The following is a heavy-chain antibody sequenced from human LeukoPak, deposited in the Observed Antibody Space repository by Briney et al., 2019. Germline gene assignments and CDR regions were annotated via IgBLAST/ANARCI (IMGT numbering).Heavy chain of an antibody. CDR2: IYTIGST. CDR3: ARHVSTGGIDAFDI. V-gene: IGHV4-4*07. J-gene: IGHJ3*02. D-gene: IGHD2-15*01. CDR1: GGSISTDY. Sequence: KPSETLSLTCTVSGGSISTDYWTWIRQPAEKGLEWIGVIYTIGSTNYNPSLKSRVTMSVDTSKNQFSLKLSSVPAADTAVYYCARHVSTGGIDAFDIWGQGTMVTVSS.